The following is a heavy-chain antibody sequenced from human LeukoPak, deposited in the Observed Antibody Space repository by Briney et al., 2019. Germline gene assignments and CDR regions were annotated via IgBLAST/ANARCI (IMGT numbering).Heavy chain of an antibody. V-gene: IGHV3-23*01. CDR3: AKDVGKWESLHFFDY. CDR2: ISGSGAST. CDR1: GFTLSTNA. J-gene: IGHJ4*02. Sequence: GGSLRLSCLTSGFTLSTNAMSWVRQAPGKGLEWISGISGSGASTSYADSVKGRSPISRDDSRNTLYLQMNSLRGDYTAVYYCAKDVGKWESLHFFDYWGQGTLVTVSS. D-gene: IGHD1-26*01.